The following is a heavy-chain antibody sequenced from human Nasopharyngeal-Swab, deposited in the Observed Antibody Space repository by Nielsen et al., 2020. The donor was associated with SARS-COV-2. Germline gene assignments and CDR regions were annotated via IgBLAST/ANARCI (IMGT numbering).Heavy chain of an antibody. CDR2: IYSGGST. CDR1: GFTVSSNY. CDR3: AKDLAAQNYYYYGMDV. J-gene: IGHJ6*02. Sequence: GESLKISCAASGFTVSSNYMSWVRQAPGKGLEWVSVIYSGGSTYYADSVKGRFTISRDNSKNTLYLQMNSLRAEDTAVYYCAKDLAAQNYYYYGMDVWGQGTTVTVSS. V-gene: IGHV3-53*01. D-gene: IGHD6-6*01.